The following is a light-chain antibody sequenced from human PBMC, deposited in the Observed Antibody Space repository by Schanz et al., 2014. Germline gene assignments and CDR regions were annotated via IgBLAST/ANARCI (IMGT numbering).Light chain of an antibody. J-gene: IGKJ5*01. CDR2: DAS. Sequence: EIVLTQSPGTLSLSPGERATLSCRASQSISSSFLAWYQQRPGQAPRLLIYDASSRASGIPDRFSGRGSGTDFTLTISRLEPDDFAVYYCQQYGTSPITFGQGTRLEI. CDR1: QSISSSF. CDR3: QQYGTSPIT. V-gene: IGKV3-20*01.